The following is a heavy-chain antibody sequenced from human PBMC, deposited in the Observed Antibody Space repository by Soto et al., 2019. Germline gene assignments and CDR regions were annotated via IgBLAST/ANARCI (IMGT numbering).Heavy chain of an antibody. Sequence: SETLSLTCIVSGESISSSSYYWGWIRQPPGKGLEWIGSIYYSGRTYYNPSFKSRVTISIDTSKNQFSLKLSSVTATDTAVYYCARQRTTVVTQAFFDHWGQGALVTVSS. J-gene: IGHJ4*02. CDR2: IYYSGRT. V-gene: IGHV4-39*01. D-gene: IGHD2-21*02. CDR3: ARQRTTVVTQAFFDH. CDR1: GESISSSSYY.